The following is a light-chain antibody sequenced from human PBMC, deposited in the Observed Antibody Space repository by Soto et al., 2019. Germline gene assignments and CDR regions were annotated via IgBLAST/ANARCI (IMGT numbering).Light chain of an antibody. Sequence: EIVMTQSPATLSVSPGERSALSCRASQTVNSNLAWYQQKPGQAPRLLIYGVSSRATGIPDRFSGSGSGTDFTLTISRLEPEDFAVYHCQQYGSSPLITFGQGTKV. CDR1: QTVNSN. CDR3: QQYGSSPLIT. V-gene: IGKV3-20*01. CDR2: GVS. J-gene: IGKJ1*01.